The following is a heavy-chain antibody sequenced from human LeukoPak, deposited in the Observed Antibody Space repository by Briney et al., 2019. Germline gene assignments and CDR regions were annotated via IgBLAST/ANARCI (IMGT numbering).Heavy chain of an antibody. CDR1: GGTFSSYA. J-gene: IGHJ6*02. CDR2: IIPILGIA. V-gene: IGHV1-69*04. Sequence: ASVKVSCKASGGTFSSYAISWVRQAPGQGLEWMGRIIPILGIANYAQKFQGRVTITADKSTSTAYMELSSLRSEDTAVYYCARAPMVRGVIITYYGMDVWGQGTTVTVSS. D-gene: IGHD3-10*01. CDR3: ARAPMVRGVIITYYGMDV.